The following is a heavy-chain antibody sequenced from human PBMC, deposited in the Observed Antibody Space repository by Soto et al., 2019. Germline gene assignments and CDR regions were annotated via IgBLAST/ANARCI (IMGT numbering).Heavy chain of an antibody. J-gene: IGHJ6*02. V-gene: IGHV4-61*01. CDR1: GGSVSSGSYY. CDR2: IYYSGST. Sequence: KTSETLSLTCTVSGGSVSSGSYYWSWIRQPPGKGLEWIGYIYYSGSTNYSPSLKSRVTISVDTSKNQFSLKLSSVTAADTAVYYCANLGYSSSQTPYGMDVWGQGTTVTVSS. D-gene: IGHD6-13*01. CDR3: ANLGYSSSQTPYGMDV.